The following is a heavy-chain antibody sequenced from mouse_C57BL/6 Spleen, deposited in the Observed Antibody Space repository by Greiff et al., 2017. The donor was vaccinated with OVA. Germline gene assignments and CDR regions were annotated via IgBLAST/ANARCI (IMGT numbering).Heavy chain of an antibody. CDR1: GFTFPGYW. Sequence: QVQLQQSGAELMKPGASVKLSCKATGFTFPGYWIEWVKQRPGHGLEWIGEILPGSGSTNYNEKFKGKATFTADTSSNTAYMQLSSLTTEDSAIYYCEGLNSPYAMDYWGQGTSVTVSS. CDR2: ILPGSGST. V-gene: IGHV1-9*01. CDR3: EGLNSPYAMDY. D-gene: IGHD1-3*01. J-gene: IGHJ4*01.